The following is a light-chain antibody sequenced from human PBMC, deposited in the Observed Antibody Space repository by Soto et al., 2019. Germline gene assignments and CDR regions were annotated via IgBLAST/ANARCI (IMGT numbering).Light chain of an antibody. CDR3: HQYGSSPLT. CDR2: GGS. J-gene: IGKJ4*01. CDR1: QSIRSSS. V-gene: IGKV3-20*01. Sequence: EIVLTQSPGTLSLSPGERATLSCRASQSIRSSSLAWYQQKPGQAPRLLIYGGSSRATGIPDRFSGGGSGTDFSLTISRLETEDFSVYYCHQYGSSPLTFGGRTKVEIK.